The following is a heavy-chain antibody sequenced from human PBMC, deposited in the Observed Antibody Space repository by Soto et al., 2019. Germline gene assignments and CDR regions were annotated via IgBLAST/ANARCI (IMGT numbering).Heavy chain of an antibody. V-gene: IGHV3-74*01. CDR2: FGPDGSNI. Sequence: EVQLVESGGGLVQPGGSLGFSFAASGSSLVGHWWHWFRQVPGKGRVGFSHFGPDGSNIWERDSGKGRFTISRDNARNRLYLQMNSLRDEDTAIYYCVRDNNWSFDYWGQGILVTVSS. CDR1: GSSLVGHW. CDR3: VRDNNWSFDY. J-gene: IGHJ4*02. D-gene: IGHD1-1*01.